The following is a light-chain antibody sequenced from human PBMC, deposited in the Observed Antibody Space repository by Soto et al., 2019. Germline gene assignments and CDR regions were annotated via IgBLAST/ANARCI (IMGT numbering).Light chain of an antibody. J-gene: IGKJ5*01. CDR2: AAS. Sequence: DIQMTQSPASLSASVGDRVTSTCRPSQRISSYLNGYQQKPGNAPTLLIYAASSLQSGVPSSFSGSGSGTDFTPTISSLQPEDFATYYCQQSYSSRSITFGQGTRLEI. CDR1: QRISSY. V-gene: IGKV1-39*01. CDR3: QQSYSSRSIT.